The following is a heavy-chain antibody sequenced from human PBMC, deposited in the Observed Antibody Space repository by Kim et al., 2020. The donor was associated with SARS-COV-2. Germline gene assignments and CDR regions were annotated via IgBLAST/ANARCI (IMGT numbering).Heavy chain of an antibody. Sequence: SETLSLTCTVSGYSISSGYYWGWIRQPPGKGLEWIGSIYHSGSTYYNPSLKSRVTISVDTSKNQFSLKLSSVTAADTAVYYCARERGEIVATTAYFDYWGQGSLVTASS. CDR1: GYSISSGYY. CDR3: ARERGEIVATTAYFDY. J-gene: IGHJ4*02. D-gene: IGHD5-12*01. V-gene: IGHV4-38-2*02. CDR2: IYHSGST.